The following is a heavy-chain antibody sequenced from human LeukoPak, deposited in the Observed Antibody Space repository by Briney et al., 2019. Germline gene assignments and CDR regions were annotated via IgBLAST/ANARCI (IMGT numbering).Heavy chain of an antibody. V-gene: IGHV1-46*01. CDR2: INPSGGST. Sequence: GSSVKVSCKASGGTFSSYAISWVRQAPGQGLEWMGIINPSGGSTSYAQKFQGRVTMTRDMSTSTVYMELSSLRSEDTAVYYCARDYYGGNSGGLFNAWVASHYYFDYWGQGTLVTVSS. CDR3: ARDYYGGNSGGLFNAWVASHYYFDY. CDR1: GGTFSSYA. D-gene: IGHD4-23*01. J-gene: IGHJ4*02.